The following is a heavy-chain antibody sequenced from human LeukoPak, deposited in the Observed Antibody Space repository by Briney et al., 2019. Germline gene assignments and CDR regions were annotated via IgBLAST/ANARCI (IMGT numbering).Heavy chain of an antibody. D-gene: IGHD3-22*01. CDR3: ARDSLYDSSGYSPKFDY. V-gene: IGHV3-7*01. CDR2: LKRDGSEK. Sequence: GGSLRLSCAACGFTFSSYWMSWVRQAPGKGLEWVANLKRDGSEKYCVDSVKRRFTISRDNAKNSLYLQMNSLRAEDTAVYYCARDSLYDSSGYSPKFDYWGRGTLVTVSS. J-gene: IGHJ4*02. CDR1: GFTFSSYW.